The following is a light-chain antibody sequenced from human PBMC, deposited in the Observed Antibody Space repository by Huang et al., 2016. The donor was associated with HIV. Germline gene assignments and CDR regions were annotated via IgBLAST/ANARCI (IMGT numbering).Light chain of an antibody. CDR1: QSISSY. CDR3: QQSYSTPYT. Sequence: DIQMTQSPSSLSVFVGDRVTITCRASQSISSYLNWYQQKPGKAPNLLLYAASSLQSGVPSSFSGSGSGTDFTLTISSLQPEDFATYYCQQSYSTPYTFGQGTKLEIK. V-gene: IGKV1-39*01. J-gene: IGKJ2*01. CDR2: AAS.